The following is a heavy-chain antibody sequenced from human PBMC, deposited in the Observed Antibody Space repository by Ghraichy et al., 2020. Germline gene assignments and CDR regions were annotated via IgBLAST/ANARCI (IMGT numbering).Heavy chain of an antibody. CDR3: ARDIRAMSSGTYFQH. Sequence: GGSLRLSCAASGFTFSSYAMHWVRQAPGKGLEWVAVISYDGSNKYYADSVKGRFTISRDNSKNTLYLQVNSLRAEDTAVYFCARDIRAMSSGTYFQHWGQGNRVTVSA. CDR1: GFTFSSYA. D-gene: IGHD1-7*01. J-gene: IGHJ1*01. CDR2: ISYDGSNK. V-gene: IGHV3-30*04.